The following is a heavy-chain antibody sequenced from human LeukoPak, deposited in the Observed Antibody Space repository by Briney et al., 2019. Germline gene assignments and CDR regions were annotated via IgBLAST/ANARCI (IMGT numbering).Heavy chain of an antibody. Sequence: ASVKVSCKASGYTFTSYGITWVRQAPGQGLEWMGWISAYNDNTNSARKFQGRVTMTTDTSTSTAYMELRSLRSDDTAVYYCARVDYYDFWSGYFYGMDVWGQGTTVTVSS. J-gene: IGHJ6*02. V-gene: IGHV1-18*01. D-gene: IGHD3-3*01. CDR3: ARVDYYDFWSGYFYGMDV. CDR2: ISAYNDNT. CDR1: GYTFTSYG.